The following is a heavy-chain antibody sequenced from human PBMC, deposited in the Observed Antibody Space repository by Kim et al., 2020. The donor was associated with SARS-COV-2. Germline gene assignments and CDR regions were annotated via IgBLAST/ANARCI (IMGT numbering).Heavy chain of an antibody. J-gene: IGHJ5*02. CDR1: GYTLTELS. D-gene: IGHD3-3*01. V-gene: IGHV1-24*01. Sequence: ASVKVSCKVSGYTLTELSMHWVRQAPGKGLEWMGGFDPEDGETIYAQKFQGRVTMTEDTSTDTAYMELSSLRSEDMAVYYCATSTPFGVVINNWFDPWGQGTLATVSS. CDR2: FDPEDGET. CDR3: ATSTPFGVVINNWFDP.